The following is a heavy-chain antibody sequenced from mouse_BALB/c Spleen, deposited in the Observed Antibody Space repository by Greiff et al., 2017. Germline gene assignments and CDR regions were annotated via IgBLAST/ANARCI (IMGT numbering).Heavy chain of an antibody. Sequence: VQLQQPGAELVKPGASVKLSCKASGYTFTSYWMHWVKQRPGQGLEWIGEINPSNGRTNYNEKFKSKATLTVDKSSSTAYMQLSSLTSEDSAVYYCARYYGSLAWFAYWGQGTLVTVSA. CDR1: GYTFTSYW. D-gene: IGHD1-1*01. CDR2: INPSNGRT. V-gene: IGHV1S81*02. J-gene: IGHJ3*01. CDR3: ARYYGSLAWFAY.